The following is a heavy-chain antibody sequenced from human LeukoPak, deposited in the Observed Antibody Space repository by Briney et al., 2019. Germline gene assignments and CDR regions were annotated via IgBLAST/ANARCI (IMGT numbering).Heavy chain of an antibody. CDR1: GYTFTSYY. CDR3: ARAYYYDSSGEDAFDI. Sequence: ASVKVSYKASGYTFTSYYMHWVRQAPGQGLEWMGRINPNSGGTNYAQKFQGRVTMTRDTSISTAYMELSRLRSDDTAVYYCARAYYYDSSGEDAFDIWGQGTMVTVSS. J-gene: IGHJ3*02. V-gene: IGHV1-2*06. CDR2: INPNSGGT. D-gene: IGHD3-22*01.